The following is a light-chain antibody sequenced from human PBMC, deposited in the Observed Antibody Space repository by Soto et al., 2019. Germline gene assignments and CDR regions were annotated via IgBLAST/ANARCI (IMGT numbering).Light chain of an antibody. J-gene: IGKJ5*01. CDR2: GAS. V-gene: IGKV3-20*01. CDR1: QSVSRR. Sequence: EVVLTQSAGTLSFSPGDRSTLSCMASQSVSRRLAWYQQRPGQSPRLLISGASMRASGVPVRFIGSGSGTDFTLTITRLEPEDFAVYYCQQYGGSPITFGLGTRLEI. CDR3: QQYGGSPIT.